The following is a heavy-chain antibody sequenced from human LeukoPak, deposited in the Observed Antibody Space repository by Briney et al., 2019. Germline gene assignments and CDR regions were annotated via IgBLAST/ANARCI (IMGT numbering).Heavy chain of an antibody. V-gene: IGHV6-1*01. CDR3: ARVGGSYSYGMDV. J-gene: IGHJ6*02. Sequence: SQTLSLTCAISGDSVSSNSVAWSWIRQSPSRGLEWLGRTFYRSKWYIDYAESVKSRISINPVTSKNQFSLQLNSVTPEDTAVYYCARVGGSYSYGMDVWGQGTTVTVSS. D-gene: IGHD5-12*01. CDR2: TFYRSKWYI. CDR1: GDSVSSNSVA.